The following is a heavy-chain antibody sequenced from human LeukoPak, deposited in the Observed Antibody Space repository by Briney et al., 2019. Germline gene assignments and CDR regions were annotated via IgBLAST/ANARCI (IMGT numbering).Heavy chain of an antibody. CDR1: GGTFSSYA. CDR3: ARGGLPLVPRRTHFDY. J-gene: IGHJ4*02. D-gene: IGHD6-13*01. Sequence: ASVKVSCKASGGTFSSYAISWVRQAPGQGLEWMGIINPSGGSTSYAQKFQGRVTMTRDTSTSTVYMELSSLRSEDTAVYYCARGGLPLVPRRTHFDYWGQGTLVTVSS. V-gene: IGHV1-46*01. CDR2: INPSGGST.